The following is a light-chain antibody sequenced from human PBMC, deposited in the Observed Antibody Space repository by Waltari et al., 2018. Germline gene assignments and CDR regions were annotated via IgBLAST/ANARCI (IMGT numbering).Light chain of an antibody. Sequence: QSVLTQPPSVSGAPGQRVTISCSGSGSNIVDGYDVTWYRQLPGKAPTLLIYGVNTRPPGVSDRFSGSQFDTSASLAIAGLQADDEADYYCQSYDTTLSVVFGGGTKLTVL. V-gene: IGLV1-40*01. CDR3: QSYDTTLSVV. CDR2: GVN. CDR1: GSNIVDGYD. J-gene: IGLJ2*01.